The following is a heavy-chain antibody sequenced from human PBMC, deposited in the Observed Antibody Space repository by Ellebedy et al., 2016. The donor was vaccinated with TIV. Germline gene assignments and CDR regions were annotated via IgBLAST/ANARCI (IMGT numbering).Heavy chain of an antibody. CDR2: IRSKAYGGTT. J-gene: IGHJ4*02. Sequence: GGSLRLSCTASGFTFGDNAVSWFRQAPGKGLEWVGFIRSKAYGGTTEYAASVKGRFTISRDDSKTIAYLQMNSLKTEDTAVYYCTRGIQGVWPYYFDYWGQGTLVTVSS. D-gene: IGHD5-18*01. CDR3: TRGIQGVWPYYFDY. V-gene: IGHV3-49*03. CDR1: GFTFGDNA.